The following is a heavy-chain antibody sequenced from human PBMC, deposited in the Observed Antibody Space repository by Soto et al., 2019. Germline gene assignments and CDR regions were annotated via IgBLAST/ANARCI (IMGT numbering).Heavy chain of an antibody. CDR3: TRQILGSGSYYLVS. CDR1: GFSFTSYW. V-gene: IGHV5-51*01. J-gene: IGHJ4*02. Sequence: GESLKISCNGSGFSFTSYWVGWVRQMPGKGLEWMGVIYPDDSDTIYSPSFQGQVTFSADKSISTAYLQWSSLKASDTAIYYCTRQILGSGSYYLVSWGQATLVTVSS. CDR2: IYPDDSDT. D-gene: IGHD3-10*01.